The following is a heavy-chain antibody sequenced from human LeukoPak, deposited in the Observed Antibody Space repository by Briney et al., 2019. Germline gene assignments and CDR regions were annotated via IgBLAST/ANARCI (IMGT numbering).Heavy chain of an antibody. V-gene: IGHV4-59*01. CDR2: INYSGST. J-gene: IGHJ4*02. D-gene: IGHD6-13*01. CDR3: ARSIYSRYSSDYFDY. Sequence: SETLSLPCTVSGGSISGYYWSWFRQPPGQGLEWTGYINYSGSTNYNPSLKSRVTISVDTSKNQFSLKLSSLPAADTAVYYCARSIYSRYSSDYFDYWGQGTLVTVS. CDR1: GGSISGYY.